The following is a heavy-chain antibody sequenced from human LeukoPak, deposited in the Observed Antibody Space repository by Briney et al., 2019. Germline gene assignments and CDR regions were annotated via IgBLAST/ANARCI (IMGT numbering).Heavy chain of an antibody. CDR1: GFTFSTYA. Sequence: PGGSLRLSCAASGFTFSTYAMSWVRQAPGKGLAWASAISADGNIYYADSVKGRFTISRDNSKNTLHLQMNSLRAEDTAVYYCARDLFPQGPRLPFDYWGQGTLVTVSS. CDR3: ARDLFPQGPRLPFDY. D-gene: IGHD3-10*02. J-gene: IGHJ4*02. CDR2: ISADGNI. V-gene: IGHV3-23*01.